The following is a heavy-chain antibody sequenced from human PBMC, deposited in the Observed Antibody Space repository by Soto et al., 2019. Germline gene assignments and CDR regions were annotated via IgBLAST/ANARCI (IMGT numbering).Heavy chain of an antibody. CDR2: INVGNGNT. J-gene: IGHJ4*02. D-gene: IGHD3-22*01. Sequence: QVQFVQSGAEVKKPGASVKVSCKTPGYTFTSYNIHSVRQAPGQRLEWMGWINVGNGNTRYSKKFQGSLTLTRDTPENTAYLELNSLISEDTAVYYCATPHAYDGCLDSWGQGTLVTVSS. CDR3: ATPHAYDGCLDS. V-gene: IGHV1-3*01. CDR1: GYTFTSYN.